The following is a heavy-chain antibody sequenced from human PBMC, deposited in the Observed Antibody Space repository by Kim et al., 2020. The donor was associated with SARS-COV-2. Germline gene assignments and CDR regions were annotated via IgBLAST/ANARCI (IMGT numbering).Heavy chain of an antibody. Sequence: GGSLRLSCAASGFTFSSYGMHWVRQAPGKGLEWVAVIWYDGSNKYYADSVKGRFTISRDNSKNTLYLQMNSLRAEDTAVYYCARDYYDSSVHWYFDLWGRGTLVTVSS. D-gene: IGHD3-22*01. CDR3: ARDYYDSSVHWYFDL. V-gene: IGHV3-33*01. CDR2: IWYDGSNK. J-gene: IGHJ2*01. CDR1: GFTFSSYG.